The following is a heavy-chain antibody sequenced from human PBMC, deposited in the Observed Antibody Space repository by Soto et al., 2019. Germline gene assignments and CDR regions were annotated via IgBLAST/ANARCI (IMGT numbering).Heavy chain of an antibody. CDR2: IYHSGST. CDR1: GDSISSSNW. V-gene: IGHV4-4*02. D-gene: IGHD5-12*01. Sequence: PSETLSLTCAVSGDSISSSNWWSWVRQPPGKGLEWIGEIYHSGSTNYNPSLKSRVTISVDKSKNQFSLKLSSVTAADTAVYYCARDRGLRFDDYYYGMDVWGQGTTVTVSS. CDR3: ARDRGLRFDDYYYGMDV. J-gene: IGHJ6*02.